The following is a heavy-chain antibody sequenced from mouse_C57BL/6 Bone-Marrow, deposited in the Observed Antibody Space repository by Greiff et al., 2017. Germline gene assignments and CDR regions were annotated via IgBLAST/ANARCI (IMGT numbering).Heavy chain of an antibody. CDR1: GYTFTSYG. Sequence: VQLQQSGAELARPGASVKLSCKASGYTFTSYGISWVKQRTGQGLEWIGEIYPRSGNTYYNEKFKGKATLTADKSSSTAYMELRSLTSEDSAVYFWARKGGYYGSRIYAMDYWGQGTSVTVSS. CDR3: ARKGGYYGSRIYAMDY. D-gene: IGHD1-1*01. J-gene: IGHJ4*01. CDR2: IYPRSGNT. V-gene: IGHV1-81*01.